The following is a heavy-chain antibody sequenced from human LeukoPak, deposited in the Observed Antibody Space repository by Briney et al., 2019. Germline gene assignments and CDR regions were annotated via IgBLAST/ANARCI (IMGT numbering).Heavy chain of an antibody. CDR3: ARGVAYSSGGGFDY. CDR1: GFTFDDFG. J-gene: IGHJ4*02. V-gene: IGHV3-20*04. D-gene: IGHD6-25*01. CDR2: INWNGGST. Sequence: GGSLRLSCAASGFTFDDFGMNWVRQAPGKGLEWVSAINWNGGSTVYADSVKGRFTISRDSAKNSLYLQINGLRAEDTALYYCARGVAYSSGGGFDYWGQGTLVTVSS.